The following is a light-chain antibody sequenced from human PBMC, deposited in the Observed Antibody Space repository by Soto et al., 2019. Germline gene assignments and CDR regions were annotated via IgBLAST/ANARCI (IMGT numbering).Light chain of an antibody. J-gene: IGLJ1*01. CDR1: SSNIGTSS. CDR2: TTN. V-gene: IGLV1-44*01. Sequence: QSALTQPHSASGTPGQRVTISCSGSSSNIGTSSVHWFQQLPGTAPKLLISTTNQRPSGVPERFSGSKSGTSASLAISGLQSEDEADYYCAAWDDSRNGNVFGTGTKVTVL. CDR3: AAWDDSRNGNV.